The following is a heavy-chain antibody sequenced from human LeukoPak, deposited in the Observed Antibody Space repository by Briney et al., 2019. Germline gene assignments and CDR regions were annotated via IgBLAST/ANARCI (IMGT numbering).Heavy chain of an antibody. D-gene: IGHD5-18*01. CDR2: ITTYGGST. CDR1: GFTFSSYT. J-gene: IGHJ4*02. Sequence: GGSLRLSCSASGFTFSSYTMHWVRQAPGKGLESVSAITTYGGSTYYADSVKGRFTISRDDSKNTLYLQMSSVRLEDTAVHYCVGGYSYGDYWGQGTLVTVSS. CDR3: VGGYSYGDY. V-gene: IGHV3-64D*09.